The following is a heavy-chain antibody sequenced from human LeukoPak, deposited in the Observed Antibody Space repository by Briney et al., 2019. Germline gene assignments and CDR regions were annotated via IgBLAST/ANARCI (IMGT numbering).Heavy chain of an antibody. Sequence: PSETLSLTCTVSGGSISTYYWSRIRQPPGKGLEYIGYVYNSGSTNYNPSLKSRLTISVDTSKNQFSLKLTSVTAADTAVYYCARQVHGAAGRFDTWGQGTLVTVAS. CDR1: GGSISTYY. J-gene: IGHJ5*02. V-gene: IGHV4-59*08. CDR2: VYNSGST. CDR3: ARQVHGAAGRFDT. D-gene: IGHD6-13*01.